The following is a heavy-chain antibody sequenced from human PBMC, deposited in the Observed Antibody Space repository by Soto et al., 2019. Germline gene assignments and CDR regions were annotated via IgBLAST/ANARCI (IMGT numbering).Heavy chain of an antibody. CDR1: GFSLFTSGVG. CDR3: AHKGDGYRGFKY. J-gene: IGHJ4*02. V-gene: IGHV2-5*02. CDR2: IYWDDDK. Sequence: QITLKESGPTPVKPTQTLTLTCTLSGFSLFTSGVGVGWIRQPPGEALEWLALIYWDDDKRYSPILRSRLTITKDTSKNQVVLTVTNMEPVDTATYYCAHKGDGYRGFKYWGQGTLVTVSS. D-gene: IGHD5-12*01.